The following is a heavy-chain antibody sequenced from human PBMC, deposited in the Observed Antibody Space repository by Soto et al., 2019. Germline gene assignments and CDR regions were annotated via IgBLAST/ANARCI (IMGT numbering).Heavy chain of an antibody. Sequence: GGSLRLSCTGSGFTFSSYAMTWVRQAPGKGLEWVSSISGGAVTTYYADSVKGRFTISRDNSKNTLYLQLDRLRAEDTAVYYCAKDRLLTVPSGRGAFDVWGQGTMVTVSS. J-gene: IGHJ3*01. D-gene: IGHD1-26*01. CDR2: ISGGAVTT. V-gene: IGHV3-23*01. CDR1: GFTFSSYA. CDR3: AKDRLLTVPSGRGAFDV.